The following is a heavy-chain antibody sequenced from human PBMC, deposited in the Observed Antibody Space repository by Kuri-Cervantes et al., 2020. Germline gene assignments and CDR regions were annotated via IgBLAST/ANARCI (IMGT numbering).Heavy chain of an antibody. Sequence: ASVKVSCKASGYTFTSYGISWVRQAPGQGPEWMGWISAYNGNTNYAQKLQGRVTMTRNTSISTAYMELSSLRSEDTAVYYCARVMAGTFYYYYYYGMDVWGQGTTVTVSS. CDR2: ISAYNGNT. CDR3: ARVMAGTFYYYYYYGMDV. D-gene: IGHD6-19*01. CDR1: GYTFTSYG. V-gene: IGHV1-18*01. J-gene: IGHJ6*02.